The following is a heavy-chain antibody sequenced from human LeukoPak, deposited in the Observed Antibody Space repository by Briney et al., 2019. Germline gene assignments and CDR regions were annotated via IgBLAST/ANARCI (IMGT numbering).Heavy chain of an antibody. CDR3: ARVGLGTWAPSGYFDY. CDR1: GDSVNSKY. Sequence: PSETLSLTCTVSGDSVNSKYWIWIRQPPGKGLEWIGYLYYSGKTNYNPSLKSRVTISVDTSKNQFSLKMNSVTAADTAVYYCARVGLGTWAPSGYFDYWGQGTVVTVSS. D-gene: IGHD1-7*01. CDR2: LYYSGKT. V-gene: IGHV4-59*02. J-gene: IGHJ4*02.